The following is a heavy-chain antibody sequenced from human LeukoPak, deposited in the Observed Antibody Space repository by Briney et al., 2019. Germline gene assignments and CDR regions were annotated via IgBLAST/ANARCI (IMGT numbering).Heavy chain of an antibody. CDR2: VYTSGST. J-gene: IGHJ4*02. CDR3: ARDPSFAV. V-gene: IGHV4-4*07. Sequence: SETLSLTCTVSGGSISRSYWSWIRQPAGKGLEWIGRVYTSGSTNYNYNPSLKSRLTMSVDTSKNQFSLKLSSVSAADTAVYYCARDPSFAVWGQGTLVTVSS. CDR1: GGSISRSY.